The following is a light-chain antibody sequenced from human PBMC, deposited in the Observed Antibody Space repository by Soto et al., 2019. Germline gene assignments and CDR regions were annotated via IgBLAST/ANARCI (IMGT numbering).Light chain of an antibody. Sequence: EIVLTQSPVTLSLSPGERATLSCRASQSVTTFLAWYQQKPGQAPRLLIYDASKRATGIPARFSGSGSGTEFPLPNSSLGPEDFAVYYCQQRTNWPLTFGGGTKVEIK. J-gene: IGKJ4*01. CDR3: QQRTNWPLT. V-gene: IGKV3-11*01. CDR2: DAS. CDR1: QSVTTF.